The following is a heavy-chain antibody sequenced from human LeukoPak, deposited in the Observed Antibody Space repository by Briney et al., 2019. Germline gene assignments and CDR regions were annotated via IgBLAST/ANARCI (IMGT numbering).Heavy chain of an antibody. CDR1: GFTFSSYE. D-gene: IGHD3-10*01. CDR2: ISSSGSTI. Sequence: GGSLRLSCAASGFTFSSYEMNWVRQAPGKGLEWASYISSSGSTIYYADSVKGRFTISRDNAKNSLYLQMNSLRAEDTAVYYCARSGYGSGSYYVYWGQGTLSPSPQ. V-gene: IGHV3-48*03. J-gene: IGHJ4*02. CDR3: ARSGYGSGSYYVY.